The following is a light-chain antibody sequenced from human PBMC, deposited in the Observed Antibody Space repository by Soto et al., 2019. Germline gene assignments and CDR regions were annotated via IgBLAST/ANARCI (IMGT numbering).Light chain of an antibody. V-gene: IGLV1-40*01. CDR1: SSNIGAGYD. J-gene: IGLJ1*01. Sequence: QSVLTQPPSVSGAPGQGVTISCTGSSSNIGAGYDVHWYQQLPGTAPKLLIYGNSNRPSGVPDRFSGSKSGNTASLTISGLQAEDEADYYCCSYAGSSTPYVFGTGTKVTVL. CDR3: CSYAGSSTPYV. CDR2: GNS.